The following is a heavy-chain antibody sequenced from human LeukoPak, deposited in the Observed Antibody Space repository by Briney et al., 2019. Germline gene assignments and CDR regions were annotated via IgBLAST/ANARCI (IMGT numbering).Heavy chain of an antibody. CDR1: GFTFSSSA. CDR2: ISNNGGYT. D-gene: IGHD3-22*01. Sequence: GGSLRLSCAASGFTFSSSAMSWVRQAPGKGLEWVSAISNNGGYTYYADSVQGRFTISRDNSKNTLYLQMNSLRAEDTAVYYCARDFRSYDSSGYLFWGQGTLVTVSS. V-gene: IGHV3-23*01. J-gene: IGHJ4*02. CDR3: ARDFRSYDSSGYLF.